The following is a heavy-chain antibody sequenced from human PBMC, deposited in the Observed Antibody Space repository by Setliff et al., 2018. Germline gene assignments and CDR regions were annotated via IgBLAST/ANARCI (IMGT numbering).Heavy chain of an antibody. J-gene: IGHJ6*02. CDR2: INPNSGGT. CDR1: GYTFTGYY. CDR3: ARSFSPAAGTGRFYNYYGMDV. D-gene: IGHD6-13*01. Sequence: ASVKVSCKASGYTFTGYYMHWVRQAPGQGLEWMGWINPNSGGTNYAQKFQGWVTMTRDTSISKAYMELSRLRSDDTAVYYCARSFSPAAGTGRFYNYYGMDVWGQGTTVTVSS. V-gene: IGHV1-2*04.